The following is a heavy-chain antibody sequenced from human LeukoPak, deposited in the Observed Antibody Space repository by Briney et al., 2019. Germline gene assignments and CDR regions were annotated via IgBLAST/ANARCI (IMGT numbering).Heavy chain of an antibody. D-gene: IGHD6-19*01. CDR1: GYTFRGHN. CDR3: AQSIAVPSIPTFDV. Sequence: GASVKVSCKASGYTFRGHNIHWMRQAPGHGLEWVGWINPSNGGTNYAQKFQGRVTMTRDTSAGTVYMDLSSLRSDDTAVYYCAQSIAVPSIPTFDVWGQGTVVSVSS. CDR2: INPSNGGT. V-gene: IGHV1-2*02. J-gene: IGHJ3*01.